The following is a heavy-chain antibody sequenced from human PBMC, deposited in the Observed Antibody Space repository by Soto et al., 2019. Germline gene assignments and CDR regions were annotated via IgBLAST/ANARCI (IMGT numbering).Heavy chain of an antibody. J-gene: IGHJ4*02. V-gene: IGHV4-30-2*01. CDR3: ARGGRSGDSCEHFAY. CDR1: GGSISSGGYS. D-gene: IGHD2-15*01. Sequence: SETLSLTCAVSGGSISSGGYSWSWIRQPPGKGLEWIGYIYHSGSTYYNPSLKSRVTISVDRSKNQFSLKLSSVTAADTAVYYCARGGRSGDSCEHFAYCGQGTLVTVSS. CDR2: IYHSGST.